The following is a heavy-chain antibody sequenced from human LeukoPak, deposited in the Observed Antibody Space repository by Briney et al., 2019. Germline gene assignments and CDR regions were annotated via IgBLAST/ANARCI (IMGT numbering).Heavy chain of an antibody. CDR1: GGTFSSYA. CDR2: IIPILGIA. V-gene: IGHV1-69*04. J-gene: IGHJ4*02. CDR3: ASEFGDTMVRGVIRD. D-gene: IGHD3-10*01. Sequence: ASVKVSCKASGGTFSSYAISWVRQAPGQGLEWMGRIIPILGIANYAQKFQGRVTITADKSTSTAYMELSSLRSEDTAVYYCASEFGDTMVRGVIRDWGQGTLVTVSS.